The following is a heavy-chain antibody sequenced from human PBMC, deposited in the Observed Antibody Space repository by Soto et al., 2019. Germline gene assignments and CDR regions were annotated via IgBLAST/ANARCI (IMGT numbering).Heavy chain of an antibody. CDR3: AKPQVGAPGGSAFDI. Sequence: QVQLVESGGGVVQPGRSLRLSCAASGFTFSSYGMHWVRQAPGKGLEWVAVISYDGSNKYYADSVKGRFTISRDNSKNTLYLQMNSLRAEDTAVYYCAKPQVGAPGGSAFDIWGQGTMVTVSS. CDR2: ISYDGSNK. D-gene: IGHD1-26*01. CDR1: GFTFSSYG. V-gene: IGHV3-30*18. J-gene: IGHJ3*02.